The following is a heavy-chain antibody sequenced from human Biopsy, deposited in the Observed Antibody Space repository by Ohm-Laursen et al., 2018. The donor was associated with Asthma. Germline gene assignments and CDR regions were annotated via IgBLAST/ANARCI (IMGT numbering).Heavy chain of an antibody. CDR3: ARASLAARANWFDP. CDR2: IYYSGST. J-gene: IGHJ5*02. CDR1: GGSIGAGDYY. V-gene: IGHV4-30-4*01. D-gene: IGHD6-6*01. Sequence: SQTLSLTCSVSGGSIGAGDYYWSWIRQPPGKGLEWIGYIYYSGSTSHNPSLTSRLTISVDTSKNQFSLKLTSVTAADTAVYYCARASLAARANWFDPWGQGNLVSVSS.